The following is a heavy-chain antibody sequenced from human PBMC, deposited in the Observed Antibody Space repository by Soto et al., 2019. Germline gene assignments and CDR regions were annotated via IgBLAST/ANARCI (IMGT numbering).Heavy chain of an antibody. J-gene: IGHJ4*02. CDR3: AKGFYDYYGSGSYYDY. CDR1: GFTFSSYA. V-gene: IGHV3-23*01. D-gene: IGHD3-10*01. CDR2: IGGSGGST. Sequence: GGSLRLSCAASGFTFSSYAMSWVRQAPGKGLEWVSAIGGSGGSTYYADSVKGRFTISRDNSKNTLYLQMNSLRAEDTAVYYCAKGFYDYYGSGSYYDYWGQGTMVTVYS.